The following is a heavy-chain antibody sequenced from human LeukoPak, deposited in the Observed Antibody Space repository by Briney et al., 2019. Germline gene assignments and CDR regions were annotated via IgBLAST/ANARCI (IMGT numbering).Heavy chain of an antibody. J-gene: IGHJ4*02. CDR3: ARGVTVLGTVTTPDYFDY. Sequence: ASVKVSCKAPGHTFTSYDINWVRQAPGQGLEWMGWMNPNSGNTGYAQKFQGRVTITRNTSISTAYMELSSLRSEDTAVYYCARGVTVLGTVTTPDYFDYWGQGTLVTVSS. V-gene: IGHV1-8*03. CDR2: MNPNSGNT. CDR1: GHTFTSYD. D-gene: IGHD4-17*01.